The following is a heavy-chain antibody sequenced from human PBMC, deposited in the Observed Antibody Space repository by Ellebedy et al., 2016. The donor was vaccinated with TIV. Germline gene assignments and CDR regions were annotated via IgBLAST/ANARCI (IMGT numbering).Heavy chain of an antibody. V-gene: IGHV3-33*05. J-gene: IGHJ4*02. CDR3: AGDSRGQTAAGTSLHY. CDR2: MPNDGSNG. D-gene: IGHD6-13*01. Sequence: GESLKISCEASGFTFSRYSFHWVRQAPGKGLEWVALMPNDGSNGRYADSMKGRFTVSRDNSKNTLYVQMNSLRVEDTAVYYCAGDSRGQTAAGTSLHYWGQGTLVTVSS. CDR1: GFTFSRYS.